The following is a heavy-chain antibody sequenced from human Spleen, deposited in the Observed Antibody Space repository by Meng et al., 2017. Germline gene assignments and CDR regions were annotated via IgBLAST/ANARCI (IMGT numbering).Heavy chain of an antibody. CDR2: TDWGDDK. CDR3: ARENWGSIDY. D-gene: IGHD7-27*01. V-gene: IGHV2-70*04. CDR1: GFSLSTSGTR. J-gene: IGHJ4*02. Sequence: SGPTLAKPPQIPTLTYTFYGFSLSTSGTRVSWIRQPPGKALEWLARTDWGDDKFYSTSLKTRLTISRDTSENQVVLTMTNMDPVDTATYYCARENWGSIDYWGQGTLVTVSS.